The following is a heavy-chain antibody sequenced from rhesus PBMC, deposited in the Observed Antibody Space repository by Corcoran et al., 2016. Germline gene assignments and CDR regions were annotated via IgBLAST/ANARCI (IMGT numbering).Heavy chain of an antibody. CDR1: GFTFSSYV. Sequence: EVQLVESGGGLVQPGGSLRLSCAASGFTFSSYVMSWVRQAPGKGLEWVSYICNGGVSTYYADSVKGRFTISRDNSKNTLSLQMNSLRAEDTAVYYCTRGWGGTREIDYWGQGVLVTVSS. J-gene: IGHJ4*01. CDR3: TRGWGGTREIDY. D-gene: IGHD1-1*01. CDR2: ICNGGVST. V-gene: IGHV3S5*01.